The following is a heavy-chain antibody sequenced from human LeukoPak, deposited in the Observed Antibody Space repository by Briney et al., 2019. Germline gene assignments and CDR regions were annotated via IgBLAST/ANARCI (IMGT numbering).Heavy chain of an antibody. J-gene: IGHJ4*02. CDR1: GFTFSRYA. Sequence: QPGGSLGLSCAPSGFTFSRYAMSWVRQAPEKGLDWVSAISYDGGDTYYADSVKGRFTISRDNSKNMLYLQMHSLRAEDTAISHCAKPSGSHPNYYFEYWGQGALVTVSS. D-gene: IGHD1-26*01. CDR3: AKPSGSHPNYYFEY. CDR2: ISYDGGDT. V-gene: IGHV3-23*01.